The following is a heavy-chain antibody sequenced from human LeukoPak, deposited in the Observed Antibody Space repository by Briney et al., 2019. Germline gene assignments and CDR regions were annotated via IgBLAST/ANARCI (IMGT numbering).Heavy chain of an antibody. CDR1: GGSISSTSYY. V-gene: IGHV4-39*01. CDR2: IYYSGSA. CDR3: ARRNCSGGSCLPFDF. Sequence: SETLSLTCTVSGGSISSTSYYWGWIRQPPGKGLEWIGSIYYSGSAYYNPSLKSRVTMSADTSKNQFSLKLRSVTAADTAVYYCARRNCSGGSCLPFDFWGQGTLVTVSS. D-gene: IGHD2-15*01. J-gene: IGHJ4*02.